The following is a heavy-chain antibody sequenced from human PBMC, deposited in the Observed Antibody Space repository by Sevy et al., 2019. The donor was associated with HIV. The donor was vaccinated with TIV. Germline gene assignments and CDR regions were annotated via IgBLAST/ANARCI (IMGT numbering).Heavy chain of an antibody. J-gene: IGHJ4*02. CDR1: GFTFTSSW. D-gene: IGHD5-12*01. CDR3: AREMAIITRYIDY. CDR2: INEDGSRK. Sequence: GGSLRLSCAASGFTFTSSWMGWVRQAPGKGLEWVANINEDGSRKYYVDSVKGRFTISRDNSKKTLYLQMNSLRGEDTAVYYCAREMAIITRYIDYWGQGTLVTVSS. V-gene: IGHV3-7*03.